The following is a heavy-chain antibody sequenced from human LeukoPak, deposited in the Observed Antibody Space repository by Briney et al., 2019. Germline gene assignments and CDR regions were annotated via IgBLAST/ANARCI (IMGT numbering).Heavy chain of an antibody. D-gene: IGHD6-19*01. CDR1: GFTFSSYD. CDR2: IGTAGDP. J-gene: IGHJ2*01. Sequence: PGGSLRLSCAASGFTFSSYDMHWVRQATGKGLEWVSAIGTAGDPYYPGSVKGRFTISRENAKNSLYLQMNSLRAGDTAVYYCARGAYSSGPSRPLDWYFDLWGRGTLVTVSS. CDR3: ARGAYSSGPSRPLDWYFDL. V-gene: IGHV3-13*05.